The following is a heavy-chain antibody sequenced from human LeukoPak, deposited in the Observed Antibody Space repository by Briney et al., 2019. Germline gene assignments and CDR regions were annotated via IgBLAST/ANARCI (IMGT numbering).Heavy chain of an antibody. CDR2: IYTSGST. Sequence: SETLSLTCTVSDGSISSGSYYWSWIRQPAGKGLEWIGRIYTSGSTNYNPSLKSRVTMSVDTSKNQFSLKLSSVTAADTAVYYCARDQYYYGSGSYFHYDYWGQGTLVTVSS. V-gene: IGHV4-61*02. CDR1: DGSISSGSYY. D-gene: IGHD3-10*01. J-gene: IGHJ4*02. CDR3: ARDQYYYGSGSYFHYDY.